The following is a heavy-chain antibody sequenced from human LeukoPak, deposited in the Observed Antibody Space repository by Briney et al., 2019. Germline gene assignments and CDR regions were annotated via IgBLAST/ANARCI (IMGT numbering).Heavy chain of an antibody. J-gene: IGHJ4*02. V-gene: IGHV3-30*03. CDR1: GFTFSSFA. CDR2: ISSDGGNK. CDR3: ARERAGTFDY. D-gene: IGHD6-19*01. Sequence: GRSLRLSCAASGFTFSSFAMHWVRQAPGKGLEWVAVISSDGGNKYYADSVKGRFTISRDNAKNSLYLQMNSLRAEDTAVYYCARERAGTFDYWGQGTLVTVSS.